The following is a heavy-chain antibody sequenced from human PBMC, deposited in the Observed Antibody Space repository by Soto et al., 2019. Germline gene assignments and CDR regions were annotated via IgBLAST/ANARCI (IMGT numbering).Heavy chain of an antibody. Sequence: EVQLVESGGGLVQPGGSLKLSCAVSGFTFSGSAMHWVRQASGKGLEWVGRIRSKANSYATAYAASVKGRFTISRDDSKNTAYLQMNSLKTEDTAVYYCTSQVRYSGYAYWGQGTLVTVSS. CDR2: IRSKANSYAT. J-gene: IGHJ4*02. V-gene: IGHV3-73*02. D-gene: IGHD5-12*01. CDR1: GFTFSGSA. CDR3: TSQVRYSGYAY.